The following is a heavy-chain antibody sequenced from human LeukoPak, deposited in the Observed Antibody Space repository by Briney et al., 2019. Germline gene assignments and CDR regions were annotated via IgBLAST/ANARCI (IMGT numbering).Heavy chain of an antibody. Sequence: SETLSLTCTVSGDSIRSSSYYWGWIRQPPGKGLEWIGSIYYSGSAYYNPSLKSRVTISVDTSKNYFSLRLSSVTAADTAVYYCARDITQEQMVLSVHNWFDPWGQGTLVIVSS. CDR1: GDSIRSSSYY. CDR2: IYYSGSA. J-gene: IGHJ5*02. D-gene: IGHD4/OR15-4a*01. V-gene: IGHV4-39*07. CDR3: ARDITQEQMVLSVHNWFDP.